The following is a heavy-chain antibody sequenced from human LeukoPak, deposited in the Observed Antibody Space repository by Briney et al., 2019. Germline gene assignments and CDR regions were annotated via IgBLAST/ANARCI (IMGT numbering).Heavy chain of an antibody. CDR3: AKVRYYDFWSGYSPPDY. CDR2: ISGSGGST. CDR1: GFTFSSYA. J-gene: IGHJ4*02. V-gene: IGHV3-23*01. D-gene: IGHD3-3*01. Sequence: PGESLRLSCAASGFTFSSYAMSWVRQAPGKGLEWVSAISGSGGSTYYADSVKDRFTISRDNSKNTLYLRMNSLRAEDTAVYYCAKVRYYDFWSGYSPPDYWGQGTLVTVSS.